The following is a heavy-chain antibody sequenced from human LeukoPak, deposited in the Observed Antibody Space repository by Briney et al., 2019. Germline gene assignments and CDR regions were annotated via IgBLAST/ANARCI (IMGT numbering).Heavy chain of an antibody. CDR2: IYSGGST. CDR1: GFTVSSNY. J-gene: IGHJ4*02. CDR3: ARVGNYGDYGFDY. D-gene: IGHD4-17*01. V-gene: IGHV3-66*01. Sequence: GGSLRLSCAASGFTVSSNYMSWVRQAPGKGLEWVSVIYSGGSTYYADSVKGRFTISRDNSKNTLYLQMNSPRAEDTAVYYCARVGNYGDYGFDYWGQGTLVTVSS.